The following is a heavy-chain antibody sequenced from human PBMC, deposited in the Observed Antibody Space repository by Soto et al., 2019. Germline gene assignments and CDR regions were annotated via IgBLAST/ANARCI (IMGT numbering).Heavy chain of an antibody. CDR2: IIPIFGTA. Sequence: SVKVSCKASGGTFSSYAISWVRQAPGQGLEWMGGIIPIFGTANYAQKFQGRVTITADKSTSTAYMELSSLRSEDTAVYYCARGKRNYGRLGYCTNGVCPYFDYWG. J-gene: IGHJ4*01. CDR3: ARGKRNYGRLGYCTNGVCPYFDY. V-gene: IGHV1-69*06. CDR1: GGTFSSYA. D-gene: IGHD2-8*01.